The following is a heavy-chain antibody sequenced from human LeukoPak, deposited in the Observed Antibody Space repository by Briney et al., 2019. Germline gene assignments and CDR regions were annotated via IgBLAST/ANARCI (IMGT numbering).Heavy chain of an antibody. J-gene: IGHJ4*02. CDR3: ARGIRTDSSGYHQPFFDY. Sequence: SETLSLTCTIAGGSISSYYWSWLRQPPGKGLEWIGYISYTGSTNHNPSLKSRVTISVDTSKNQFSLKLSSVTAADTAVYYCARGIRTDSSGYHQPFFDYWGQGTLVTVS. D-gene: IGHD3-22*01. V-gene: IGHV4-59*01. CDR1: GGSISSYY. CDR2: ISYTGST.